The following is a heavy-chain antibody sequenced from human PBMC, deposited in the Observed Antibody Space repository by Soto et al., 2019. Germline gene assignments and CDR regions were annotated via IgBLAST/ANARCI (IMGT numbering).Heavy chain of an antibody. D-gene: IGHD5-12*01. V-gene: IGHV1-69*02. CDR2: IIPILGIA. CDR1: GGTFSSYT. Sequence: QVQLVQSGAEVKKPGSSVKVSCKASGGTFSSYTISWVRQAPGQGLEWMGRIIPILGIANYAQKFQGRVTITADKSTSTAYMELSSLRSEDTAVYYCARLMDEWLRFPDAFDIWGQGTMVTVSS. CDR3: ARLMDEWLRFPDAFDI. J-gene: IGHJ3*02.